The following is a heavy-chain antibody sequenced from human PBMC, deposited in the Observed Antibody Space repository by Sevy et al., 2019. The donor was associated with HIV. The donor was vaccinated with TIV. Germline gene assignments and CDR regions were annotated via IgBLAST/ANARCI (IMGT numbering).Heavy chain of an antibody. CDR1: GFAFYDYS. CDR3: AREGCTRPHDY. Sequence: GGSLRLSCAASGFAFYDYSMSWIRQAPGKGLEWVATLSFGCGKINYADSLKGRFTISRDNSENSFYLQMDNLRVEDTALYCCAREGCTRPHDYWGQGTRVTVSS. J-gene: IGHJ4*02. D-gene: IGHD2-8*01. V-gene: IGHV3-23*01. CDR2: LSFGCGKI.